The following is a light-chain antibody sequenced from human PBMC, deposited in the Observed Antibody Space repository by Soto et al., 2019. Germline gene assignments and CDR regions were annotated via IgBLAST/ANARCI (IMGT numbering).Light chain of an antibody. CDR2: ASD. CDR3: SAWDDSLNGPV. V-gene: IGLV1-44*01. CDR1: GSNIGSNP. J-gene: IGLJ2*01. Sequence: QSVLTQPTSASGTPGQRVSISCSGGGSNIGSNPVNWYQQLPGTAPKLLIYASDQRPSGVPDRFSGSKSGTSASLAISGLQSEDETDYYCSAWDDSLNGPVFGGGTKLTVL.